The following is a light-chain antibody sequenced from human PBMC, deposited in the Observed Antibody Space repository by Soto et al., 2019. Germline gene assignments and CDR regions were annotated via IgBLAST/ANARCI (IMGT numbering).Light chain of an antibody. V-gene: IGKV3-20*01. CDR3: QQYGSSPWT. Sequence: EIVLTQSPATLSLSPGERATLSCMASHSVNSYLAWYQQKPGQAPRLLIYDASSRATGIPDRFSGSGSGTDFTLTISRLEPEDFAVYYCQQYGSSPWTFGQGTKVDIK. CDR1: HSVNSY. CDR2: DAS. J-gene: IGKJ1*01.